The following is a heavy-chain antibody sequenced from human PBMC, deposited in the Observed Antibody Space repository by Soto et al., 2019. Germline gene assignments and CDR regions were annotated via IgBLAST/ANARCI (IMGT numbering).Heavy chain of an antibody. CDR3: AKDRGGGTDYSSGMDV. CDR2: VIWNSHIL. D-gene: IGHD2-21*01. J-gene: IGHJ6*02. V-gene: IGHV3-9*01. CDR1: GFTLDDYA. Sequence: EVQLVESGGDLVQPGGSLRVSCAASGFTLDDYAMHWVRQPPGKGLEWVSTVIWNSHILEYADSVKGRFTISRDNAKNSLYLQMNSLRAEDTALYYCAKDRGGGTDYSSGMDVWGQGTTVTVSS.